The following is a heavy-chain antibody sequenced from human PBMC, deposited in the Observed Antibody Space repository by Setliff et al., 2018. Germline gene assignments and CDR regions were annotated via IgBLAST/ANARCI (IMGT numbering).Heavy chain of an antibody. Sequence: NPSETLSLTCNVSGGSISTSNYHWGWVRQPPGKGLEWIANIYFNGNTVKQPYLKSRVSISIDTSKNHFSLGLSSVIAADTATYYCVRVRVVQRYYEFDSWGQGALVTVSS. V-gene: IGHV4-39*07. D-gene: IGHD3-16*01. J-gene: IGHJ4*02. CDR2: IYFNGNT. CDR3: VRVRVVQRYYEFDS. CDR1: GGSISTSNYH.